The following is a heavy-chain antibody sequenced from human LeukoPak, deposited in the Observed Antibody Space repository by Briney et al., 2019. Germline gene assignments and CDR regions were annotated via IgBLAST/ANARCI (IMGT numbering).Heavy chain of an antibody. CDR1: GFTFSSYA. CDR2: IKSKRDGGTT. CDR3: ATDYYYDSPGLFDY. J-gene: IGHJ4*02. D-gene: IGHD3-22*01. Sequence: PGGSLRLSCAASGFTFSSYAMSWVRQAPGKGLEWVGRIKSKRDGGTTDYAAPVKGRFTISRDDSKSTLYLQMNSLRTEDTAVYYCATDYYYDSPGLFDYWGQGSLVTVSS. V-gene: IGHV3-15*01.